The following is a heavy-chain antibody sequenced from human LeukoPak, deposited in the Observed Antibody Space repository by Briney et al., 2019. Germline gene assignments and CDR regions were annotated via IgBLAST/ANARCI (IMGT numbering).Heavy chain of an antibody. J-gene: IGHJ6*04. D-gene: IGHD3-10*02. CDR1: GFTFDDYA. V-gene: IGHV3-9*01. Sequence: SLRLSCAASGFTFDDYAMHWVRQAPGKGLEWVSGISWNSGSIGYADSVKGRFTISRDNAKNSLYLQMNSLRAEDTALYYCAELGITMIGGVWGKGTTVTISS. CDR2: ISWNSGSI. CDR3: AELGITMIGGV.